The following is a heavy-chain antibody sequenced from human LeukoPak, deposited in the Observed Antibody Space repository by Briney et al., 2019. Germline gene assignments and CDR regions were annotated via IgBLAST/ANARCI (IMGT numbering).Heavy chain of an antibody. D-gene: IGHD3-10*01. CDR1: GFTFSSYW. CDR2: IKQDGSEK. V-gene: IGHV3-7*01. CDR3: ARVLSYYGSSGDYMDV. J-gene: IGHJ6*03. Sequence: GGSLRLSCAASGFTFSSYWMSWVRQAPGKGLEWVANIKQDGSEKYYVDSVKGRFTISRDNAKNSLYLQMNSLRAEDTAVYYCARVLSYYGSSGDYMDVWGKGTTVTVSS.